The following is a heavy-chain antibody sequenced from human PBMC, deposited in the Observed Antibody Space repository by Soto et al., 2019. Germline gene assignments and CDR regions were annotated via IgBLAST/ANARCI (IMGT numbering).Heavy chain of an antibody. Sequence: ASVKVSCKASGYTFNRHGIGWLRQAPGQGLEWMGWISAYNGNKNSAKNLQARVTMTIDTSTNTGAMELRSLRSDDTAVYYCARGSYNYDTNGHYWG. CDR2: ISAYNGNK. J-gene: IGHJ4*01. D-gene: IGHD3-22*01. CDR1: GYTFNRHG. CDR3: ARGSYNYDTNGHY. V-gene: IGHV1-18*01.